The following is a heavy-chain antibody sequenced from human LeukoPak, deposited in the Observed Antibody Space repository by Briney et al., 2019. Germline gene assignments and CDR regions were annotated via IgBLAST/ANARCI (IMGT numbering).Heavy chain of an antibody. J-gene: IGHJ4*02. D-gene: IGHD3-22*01. CDR2: IKQDGSEK. CDR3: ARDRGWRTSGYYLYHFDY. CDR1: GFTFGDTW. Sequence: GGSLRLSCAASGFTFGDTWMNWVRQVPGQGLEWVANIKQDGSEKFYVASVKGRFTISRDNAKNSLYLEMSSLRVEDTAVYYCARDRGWRTSGYYLYHFDYWGQGTLVTFAS. V-gene: IGHV3-7*01.